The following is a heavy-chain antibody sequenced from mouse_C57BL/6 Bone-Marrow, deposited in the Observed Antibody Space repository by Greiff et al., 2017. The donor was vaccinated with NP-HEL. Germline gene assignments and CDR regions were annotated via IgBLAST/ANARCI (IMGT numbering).Heavy chain of an antibody. D-gene: IGHD1-1*01. CDR1: GFTFSSYA. CDR3: TRDRDYYGSSSFDY. V-gene: IGHV5-9-1*02. J-gene: IGHJ2*01. Sequence: EVQLVESGEGLVKPGGSLKLSCAASGFTFSSYAMSWVRQTPEKRLEWVAYISSGGDYIYYADTVKGRFTISRDNARNTLYLQMSSLKSEDTAMYYCTRDRDYYGSSSFDYWGQGTTLTVSS. CDR2: ISSGGDYI.